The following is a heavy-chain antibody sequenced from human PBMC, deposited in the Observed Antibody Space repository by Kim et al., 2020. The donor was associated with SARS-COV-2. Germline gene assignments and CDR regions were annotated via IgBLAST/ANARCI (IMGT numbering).Heavy chain of an antibody. V-gene: IGHV3-30*04. CDR3: ATDQTTVTTWVRIFDY. J-gene: IGHJ4*02. CDR2: ISYDGSTK. Sequence: GGSLRLSCAASGFIFTSCAMHWVRQSPGKGLEWVAAISYDGSTKYYADSVKGRFTISRDNSKNTLYLQMSSLTTEDTALYYCATDQTTVTTWVRIFDYWGQGTLVTVSS. D-gene: IGHD4-17*01. CDR1: GFIFTSCA.